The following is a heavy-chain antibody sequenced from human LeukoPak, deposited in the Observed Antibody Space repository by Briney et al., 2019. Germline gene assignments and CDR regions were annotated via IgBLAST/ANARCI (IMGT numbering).Heavy chain of an antibody. J-gene: IGHJ4*02. CDR2: ITNGGVTT. V-gene: IGHV3-23*01. Sequence: GESLRISCAASGFTFGSYAMSWVRQTPGKSLEWVSIITNGGVTTYYADSVRGRFTISRDNSKNMLYLQMNSLRAEDTAVYYCVKLSSGSGSKFGFDSWGQGTLVTVS. D-gene: IGHD6-19*01. CDR1: GFTFGSYA. CDR3: VKLSSGSGSKFGFDS.